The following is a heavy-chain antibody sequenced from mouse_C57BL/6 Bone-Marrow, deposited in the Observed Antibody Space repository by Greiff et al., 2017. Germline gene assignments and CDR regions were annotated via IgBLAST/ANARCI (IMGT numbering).Heavy chain of an antibody. Sequence: QVQLQQSGAELMKPGASVKLSCKATGYTFTGYWIEWVKQRPGHGLEWIGEILPGSGSTNYNEKFKGKATFTADTSSNTAYMQLSSLTTEDSAIYYCAITTVVATRAYWYFDVWGTGTTVTVSS. D-gene: IGHD1-1*01. CDR3: AITTVVATRAYWYFDV. CDR1: GYTFTGYW. J-gene: IGHJ1*03. CDR2: ILPGSGST. V-gene: IGHV1-9*01.